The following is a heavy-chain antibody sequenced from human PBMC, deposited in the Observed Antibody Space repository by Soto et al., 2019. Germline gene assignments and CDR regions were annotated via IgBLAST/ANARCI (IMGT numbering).Heavy chain of an antibody. CDR2: ISAYNGNT. D-gene: IGHD3-22*01. CDR1: GYSFATAG. V-gene: IGHV1-18*01. Sequence: QVKLVQSGTEVKKPGASMKVSCKASGYSFATAGISWVRQAPGQGLEWMGWISAYNGNTNYDRKLQDRVTITTNTSTSTAYLELSSLRSDDTAVYYCARAGQYYDSSVYANWGQGTLVTVSS. J-gene: IGHJ4*02. CDR3: ARAGQYYDSSVYAN.